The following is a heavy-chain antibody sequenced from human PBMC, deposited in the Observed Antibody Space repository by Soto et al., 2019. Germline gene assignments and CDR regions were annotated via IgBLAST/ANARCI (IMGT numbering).Heavy chain of an antibody. CDR1: GGTFSSYA. CDR3: ARLGELPHYYYGMDV. J-gene: IGHJ6*02. V-gene: IGHV1-69*13. D-gene: IGHD3-10*01. Sequence: GPSVKVSCKASGGTFSSYAISWVRQAPGQGLEWMGGIIPIFGTANYAQKFQGRVTITADESTSTAYMELSSLRSEDTAVYYCARLGELPHYYYGMDVWGQGTTVTVSS. CDR2: IIPIFGTA.